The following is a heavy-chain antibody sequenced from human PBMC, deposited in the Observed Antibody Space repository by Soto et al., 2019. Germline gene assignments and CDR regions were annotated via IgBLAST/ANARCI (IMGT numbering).Heavy chain of an antibody. V-gene: IGHV3-21*01. D-gene: IGHD6-13*01. CDR3: TRDASRDSSARGWFDP. CDR2: ISSNSAYI. CDR1: GFTFRSFT. Sequence: GGSLRLSCAASGFTFRSFTMNWVRQAPGKGLEWVSTISSNSAYIYYTDALRGRFTISRDNAKNSLHLQMNRLRAEDTAVYYCTRDASRDSSARGWFDPWGPGTLVTVYS. J-gene: IGHJ5*02.